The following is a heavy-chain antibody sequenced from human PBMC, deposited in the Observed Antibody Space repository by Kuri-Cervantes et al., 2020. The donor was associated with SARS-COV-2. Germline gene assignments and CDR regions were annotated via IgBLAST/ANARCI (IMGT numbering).Heavy chain of an antibody. CDR3: ESSGHKVAFDI. V-gene: IGHV4-61*02. D-gene: IGHD2-15*01. CDR2: IYTSGST. Sequence: SCTVSGGSISSGSYYWSWLRQPAGKGLDWIGRIYTSGSTNYNPSLKSRVTISVDTSKNQFSLKLSSVTAADTAVYYCESSGHKVAFDICGQGTMVTVSS. J-gene: IGHJ3*02. CDR1: GGSISSGSYY.